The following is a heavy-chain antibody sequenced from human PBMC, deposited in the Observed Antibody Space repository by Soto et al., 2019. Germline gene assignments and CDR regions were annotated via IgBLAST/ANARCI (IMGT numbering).Heavy chain of an antibody. J-gene: IGHJ4*02. V-gene: IGHV5-51*01. CDR1: GYSFTSYW. CDR3: ARRGTNWHTVVY. CDR2: IYPADSDI. Sequence: GSLKISCKASGYSFTSYWIGWVRQMPGKGLEWMGIIYPADSDIRYSPSFQGQVTMSADKSISTAYLQWSSLKASDTAMYYCARRGTNWHTVVYWGQGTLVTVSS. D-gene: IGHD1-1*01.